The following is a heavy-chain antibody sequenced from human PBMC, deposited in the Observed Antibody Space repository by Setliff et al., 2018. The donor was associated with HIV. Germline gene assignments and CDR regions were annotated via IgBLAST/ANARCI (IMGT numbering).Heavy chain of an antibody. V-gene: IGHV1-18*01. CDR2: ISAYNGNT. CDR3: ARGYYNFWSGYYDSRFPNPIDAFDI. D-gene: IGHD3-3*01. CDR1: GGTFSSYG. J-gene: IGHJ3*02. Sequence: RASVKVSCKASGGTFSSYGITWVRQAPGQGLEWMGWISAYNGNTNYAQKLQGRVTMTTDTSTSTAYMELRSLRSDDTAVYYCARGYYNFWSGYYDSRFPNPIDAFDIWGQGTMVTISS.